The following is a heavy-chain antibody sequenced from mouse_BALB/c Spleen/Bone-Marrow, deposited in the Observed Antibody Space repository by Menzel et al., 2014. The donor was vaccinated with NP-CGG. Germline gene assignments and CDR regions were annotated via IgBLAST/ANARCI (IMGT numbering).Heavy chain of an antibody. CDR2: ISSGSRTI. Sequence: EVKVVESGGGLVQPGGSRKLSCAASGFTFSSFGMHRVRQAPEKGLERVAYISSGSRTIYYADTVKGRFTISRDNPKNTLFLQMTGLRSEDTAMYYCARGGNWEDFDYWGQGTTLTVSS. J-gene: IGHJ2*01. CDR3: ARGGNWEDFDY. V-gene: IGHV5-17*02. CDR1: GFTFSSFG. D-gene: IGHD4-1*01.